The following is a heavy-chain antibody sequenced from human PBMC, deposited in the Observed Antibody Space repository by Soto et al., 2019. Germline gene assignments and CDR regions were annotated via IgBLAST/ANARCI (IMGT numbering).Heavy chain of an antibody. CDR1: GFSFSSYA. J-gene: IGHJ4*02. CDR3: TTGEHYYDSSGPKAPFDY. Sequence: PGGSLRLSCAASGFSFSSYAMSWVRQAPGKGLEWVGRIKSKTDGGTTDYAAPVKGRFTISRDDSKNTLYLQMNSLKTEDTAVYYCTTGEHYYDSSGPKAPFDYWGQGTLVTVS. CDR2: IKSKTDGGTT. V-gene: IGHV3-15*01. D-gene: IGHD3-22*01.